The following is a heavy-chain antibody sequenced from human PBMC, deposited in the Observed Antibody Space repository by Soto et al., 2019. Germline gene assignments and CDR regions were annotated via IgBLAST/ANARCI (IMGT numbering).Heavy chain of an antibody. CDR2: IDARSNYI. J-gene: IGHJ4*02. CDR1: GFRFNSYS. D-gene: IGHD1-26*01. Sequence: EVQLVESGGGLVKPGGSLRVSCEASGFRFNSYSMNWVRQAPQKGLEWVSLIDARSNYIYYADSVKGRFTISRDHARNSLYLQMDSLRVEDTAVYYCVRENEMAGATSAFEYWGQGTPVTVSS. CDR3: VRENEMAGATSAFEY. V-gene: IGHV3-21*02.